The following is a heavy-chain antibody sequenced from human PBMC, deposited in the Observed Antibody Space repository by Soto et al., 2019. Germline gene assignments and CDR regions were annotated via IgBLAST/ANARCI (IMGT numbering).Heavy chain of an antibody. V-gene: IGHV2-5*02. CDR2: IYWDDDK. CDR1: GFSLDTWGVG. CDR3: ARALGSWGSYYFDH. J-gene: IGHJ4*02. Sequence: QITLKESGPTLVRPTQTLTLTCTVSGFSLDTWGVGVGWIRQPPGKAPEWLALIYWDDDKRYSPSLKNRLTTTKDTSKTQVVLTVTNMDPVDTVTYYCARALGSWGSYYFDHWGQGTLVTVSS. D-gene: IGHD3-16*01.